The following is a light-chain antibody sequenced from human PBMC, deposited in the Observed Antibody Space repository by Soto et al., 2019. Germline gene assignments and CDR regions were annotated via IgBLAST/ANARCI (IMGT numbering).Light chain of an antibody. CDR1: QTISPW. Sequence: DIQMTQSPSTLSASAGDRVTITCRASQTISPWLAWYQQKPGKAPKVLIYKASTLQSGVPSRFSGSGSGTEFTLTISSLQPDDFATYYCQQYSTYSRTFGPGTKVEMK. CDR2: KAS. V-gene: IGKV1-5*03. CDR3: QQYSTYSRT. J-gene: IGKJ1*01.